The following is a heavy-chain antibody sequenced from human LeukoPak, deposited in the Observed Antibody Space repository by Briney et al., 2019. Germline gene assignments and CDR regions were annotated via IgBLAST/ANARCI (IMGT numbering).Heavy chain of an antibody. CDR3: ARVRNNACDY. V-gene: IGHV1-2*02. D-gene: IGHD1/OR15-1a*01. CDR1: GYLLSDYY. CDR2: LRGDTGDT. Sequence: ASVTVSCKTSGYLLSDYYMHWVRQAPGQGLEWMGWLRGDTGDTDSPQKFKGRVTMTRDTATNTAYMQLSRLTYDDTAIYFCARVRNNACDYWGQGTLVTVSS. J-gene: IGHJ4*02.